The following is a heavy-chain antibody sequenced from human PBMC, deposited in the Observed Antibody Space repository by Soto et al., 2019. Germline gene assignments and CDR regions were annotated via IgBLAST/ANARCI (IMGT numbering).Heavy chain of an antibody. J-gene: IGHJ6*02. V-gene: IGHV3-33*01. Sequence: QVQLVESGGGVVQPGRSLRLSCAASGFTFSNYGMHWVRQAPGKGLEWVAVILNDGSNRYHADSVKDRFTISRDNSKNTLCLQRNSLRAEDGAVYYCARDDEYSGNGMDVWGQGTTVTVS. CDR2: ILNDGSNR. CDR1: GFTFSNYG. D-gene: IGHD3-10*01. CDR3: ARDDEYSGNGMDV.